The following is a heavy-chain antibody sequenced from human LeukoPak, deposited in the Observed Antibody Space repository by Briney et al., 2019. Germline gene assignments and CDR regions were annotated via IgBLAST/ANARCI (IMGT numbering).Heavy chain of an antibody. CDR3: ARDWRELNFDY. CDR2: IIPILGIA. V-gene: IGHV1-69*04. Sequence: GASVKVSCKASGYTFTSYGISWVRQAPGQGPEWMGRIIPILGIANYAQKFQGRVTITADKSTSTAYMEPSSLRSEDTAVYYCARDWRELNFDYWGQGTLVTVSS. CDR1: GYTFTSYG. D-gene: IGHD1-26*01. J-gene: IGHJ4*02.